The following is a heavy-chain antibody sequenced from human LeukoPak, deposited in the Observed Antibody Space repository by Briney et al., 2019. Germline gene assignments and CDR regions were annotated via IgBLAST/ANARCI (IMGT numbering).Heavy chain of an antibody. V-gene: IGHV3-9*01. J-gene: IGHJ4*02. CDR3: AKDKGYSYGYFDY. CDR2: ISWNSGSI. D-gene: IGHD5-18*01. Sequence: GGSLRLSCAASGFTFDDYAMHWVRQAPGKGLEWVSGISWNSGSIGYADSVKGRFSISRDNAKNSLYLQMNSLRAEDTALYYCAKDKGYSYGYFDYWGQGTLVTVSS. CDR1: GFTFDDYA.